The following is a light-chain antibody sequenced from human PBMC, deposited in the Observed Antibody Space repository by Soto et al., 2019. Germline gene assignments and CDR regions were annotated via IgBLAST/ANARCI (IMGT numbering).Light chain of an antibody. CDR1: QTISSW. Sequence: EIQMTQSPSTLSASVRYIVTISFRASQTISSWLAWFQQRPGRAPKFLIYKASSLKNGVPLRFSGSGSGTQFTLTNSSLQPDDFATYYCQQYSSYSTFGQGTKVDI. V-gene: IGKV1-5*03. CDR3: QQYSSYST. CDR2: KAS. J-gene: IGKJ1*01.